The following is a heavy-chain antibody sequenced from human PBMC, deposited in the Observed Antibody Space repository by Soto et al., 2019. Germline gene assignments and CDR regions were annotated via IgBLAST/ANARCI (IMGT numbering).Heavy chain of an antibody. CDR3: AKDGGGLPSVAARPLGASDF. CDR1: GFTISGNY. Sequence: EVQLVESGGGLIQPGGSLRLSCAASGFTISGNYITWVRQAPGKGLEWVSAVSSSGDTTYYADSVKGRFTISRDNSKSTLYLQMNSLRVEDTAVYYCAKDGGGLPSVAARPLGASDFWGQGTLVTVSS. D-gene: IGHD2-15*01. J-gene: IGHJ4*02. CDR2: SSSGDTT. V-gene: IGHV3-53*01.